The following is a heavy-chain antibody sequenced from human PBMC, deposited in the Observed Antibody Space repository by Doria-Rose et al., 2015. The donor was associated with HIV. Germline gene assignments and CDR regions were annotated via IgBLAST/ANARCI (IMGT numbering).Heavy chain of an antibody. CDR2: RFSDDER. CDR1: GVSLSSPGMG. Sequence: QVQLVQSGPVLVKPTETLTLTCTVSGVSLSSPGMGVSWIRQPPGKALEWLANRFSDDERSYKSSLKSRLTISRDTSKSQVVLTMTDMDPVDTATYYCARIKSSRWYHKYYFDFWGQGALVIVSA. V-gene: IGHV2-26*01. J-gene: IGHJ4*02. CDR3: ARIKSSRWYHKYYFDF. D-gene: IGHD6-13*01.